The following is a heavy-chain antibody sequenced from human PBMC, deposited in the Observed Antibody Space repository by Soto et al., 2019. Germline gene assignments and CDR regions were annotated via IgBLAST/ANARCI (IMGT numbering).Heavy chain of an antibody. CDR3: ARFRSLGYNFFDY. V-gene: IGHV1-3*04. D-gene: IGHD3-16*02. CDR2: ISIGNGYT. Sequence: QVQLVQSGAEEKKPGASVNVSCKTSGDTFTTYAIHWVRQAPGQRLEWLGWISIGNGYTKYSAKFQDRVTITWDTSATTAYIQLSSLISEDTAVYYCARFRSLGYNFFDYWGLGTLVTVSS. J-gene: IGHJ4*02. CDR1: GDTFTTYA.